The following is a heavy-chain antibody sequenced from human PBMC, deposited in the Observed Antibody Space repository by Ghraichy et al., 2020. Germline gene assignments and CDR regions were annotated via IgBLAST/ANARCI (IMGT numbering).Heavy chain of an antibody. CDR3: ARDGRIAAAGTGSFDI. J-gene: IGHJ3*02. V-gene: IGHV3-33*01. CDR2: IWYDGSDK. CDR1: GFTFSSYG. D-gene: IGHD6-13*01. Sequence: GESLRLSCAASGFTFSSYGLHWVRQAPGKGLEWVSFIWYDGSDKYYADSVKGRFTISRDNSNNTLYLQMNSLRAEDTAVYYCARDGRIAAAGTGSFDIWGQGTMVAVSS.